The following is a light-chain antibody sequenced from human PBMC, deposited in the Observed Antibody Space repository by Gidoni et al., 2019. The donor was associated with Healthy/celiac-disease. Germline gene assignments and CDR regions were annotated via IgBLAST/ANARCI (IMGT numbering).Light chain of an antibody. J-gene: IGKJ3*01. V-gene: IGKV3-20*01. CDR3: QQYGSSGVT. CDR2: GAS. Sequence: EIVLTQSPGTLALSPGERATLSCRASQSVSSSYLAWDQQKTGQAPRLRIYGASSRATGVPDRFSGSGSGTDFTLTISRLEPEDFAVYYCQQYGSSGVTFGPGTKVDSK. CDR1: QSVSSSY.